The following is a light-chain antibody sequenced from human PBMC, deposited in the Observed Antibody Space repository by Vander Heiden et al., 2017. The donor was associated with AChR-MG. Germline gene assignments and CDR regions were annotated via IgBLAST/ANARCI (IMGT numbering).Light chain of an antibody. CDR1: SIHVAGYNH. V-gene: IGLV2-14*03. J-gene: IGLJ2*01. Sequence: QPALTQPASVSGSPGQSITISCTGTSIHVAGYNHVSWYQQPPGKAPKLMIYDVSNRPSGVSNRFSGSKSGNTASLTISGLQAEDEADYYCSSYTSSSLDVVFGGGTKLTVL. CDR3: SSYTSSSLDVV. CDR2: DVS.